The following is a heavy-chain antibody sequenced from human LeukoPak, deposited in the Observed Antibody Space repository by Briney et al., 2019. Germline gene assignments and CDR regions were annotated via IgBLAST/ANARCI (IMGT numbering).Heavy chain of an antibody. CDR1: GGSFSGYY. Sequence: SETLSPTCAVYGGSFSGYYWSWIRQPPGKGLEWIGEINHSGSTNYNPSLKSRVTISVDTSKNQFSLKLSSVTAADTAVYYCARRAYYFWSGWGSNWLDSSGQGTLVTVSS. CDR2: INHSGST. D-gene: IGHD3-3*01. J-gene: IGHJ5*01. CDR3: ARRAYYFWSGWGSNWLDS. V-gene: IGHV4-34*01.